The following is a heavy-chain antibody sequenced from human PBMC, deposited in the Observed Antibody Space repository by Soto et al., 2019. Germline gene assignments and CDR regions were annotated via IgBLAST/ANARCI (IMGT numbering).Heavy chain of an antibody. Sequence: ASVKVSCKASGGTFSSYAISWVRQAPGQGLEWMGGIIPIFGTANYAQKFQGRVTITADESTSTAYMELSSLRSEDTAVYYCAREVYYYDSSGPRGYFDYWGQGTLVTVSS. CDR2: IIPIFGTA. J-gene: IGHJ4*02. CDR3: AREVYYYDSSGPRGYFDY. D-gene: IGHD3-22*01. V-gene: IGHV1-69*13. CDR1: GGTFSSYA.